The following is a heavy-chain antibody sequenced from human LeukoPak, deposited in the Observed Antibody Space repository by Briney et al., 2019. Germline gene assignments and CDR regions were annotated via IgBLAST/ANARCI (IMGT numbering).Heavy chain of an antibody. D-gene: IGHD3-22*01. J-gene: IGHJ4*02. CDR1: GYTFTSYY. V-gene: IGHV1-46*01. Sequence: ASVKVSCKASGYTFTSYYMHWVRQAPGQGLEWMGIINPSGGSTSYAQKFQGRVTMTRDTSTSTVFMELSSLRSEDTAVYYCARDSSGYLIFDYWGQGTLVTVSS. CDR3: ARDSSGYLIFDY. CDR2: INPSGGST.